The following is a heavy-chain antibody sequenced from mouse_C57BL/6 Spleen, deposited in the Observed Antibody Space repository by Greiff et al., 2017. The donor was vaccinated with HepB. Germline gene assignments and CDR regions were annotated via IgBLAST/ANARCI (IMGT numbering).Heavy chain of an antibody. CDR3: ARRGANFPFFDY. V-gene: IGHV1-82*01. CDR1: GYAFSSSW. CDR2: IYPGDGDT. D-gene: IGHD3-1*01. Sequence: VQLQESGPELVKPGASVKISCKASGYAFSSSWMNWVKQRPGKGLEWIGRIYPGDGDTNYNGKFKGKATLTADKSSSTAYMQLSSLTSEDSAVYFCARRGANFPFFDYWGQGTTLTVSS. J-gene: IGHJ2*01.